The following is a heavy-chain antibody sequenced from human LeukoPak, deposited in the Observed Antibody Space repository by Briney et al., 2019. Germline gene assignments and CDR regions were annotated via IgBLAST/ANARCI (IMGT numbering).Heavy chain of an antibody. CDR2: IYYSGST. D-gene: IGHD6-6*01. Sequence: PSETLSLICTVSSDSISSSSYYWGWIRQPPGKGLEWIGSIYYSGSTYYNPSLKSRVTISVDTSKNQFSLKLSSVTAADTAVYYCARLGLGYSSSSDYYYYMDVWGKGTTVTVSS. CDR3: ARLGLGYSSSSDYYYYMDV. CDR1: SDSISSSSYY. V-gene: IGHV4-39*07. J-gene: IGHJ6*03.